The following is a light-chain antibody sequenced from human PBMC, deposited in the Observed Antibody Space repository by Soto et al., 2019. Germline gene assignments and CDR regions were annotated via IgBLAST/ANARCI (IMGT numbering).Light chain of an antibody. Sequence: DIVMTQSPDSLAVSLGEGATINCESSQSVFHNSNSKNYVAWYQQKPGQPPKLLIYWASTRESGLPDRFSGSGSGTHFTLTISSLQAADVAVYYCQQYYSLPYTFGQGTKLEI. V-gene: IGKV4-1*01. CDR1: QSVFHNSNSKNY. J-gene: IGKJ2*01. CDR3: QQYYSLPYT. CDR2: WAS.